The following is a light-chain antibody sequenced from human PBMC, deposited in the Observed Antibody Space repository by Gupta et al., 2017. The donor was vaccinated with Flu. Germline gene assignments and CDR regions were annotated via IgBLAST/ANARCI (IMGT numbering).Light chain of an antibody. Sequence: TTSDVGNYDYVSRYQQHPGKAPKLMIYGVTERPSGVPDRFSGSKSGNTASLTISGLQAEDEAFYYCCSYAGTFTFVFGGGTRLTVL. J-gene: IGLJ2*01. V-gene: IGLV2-11*01. CDR2: GVT. CDR1: TSDVGNYDY. CDR3: CSYAGTFTFV.